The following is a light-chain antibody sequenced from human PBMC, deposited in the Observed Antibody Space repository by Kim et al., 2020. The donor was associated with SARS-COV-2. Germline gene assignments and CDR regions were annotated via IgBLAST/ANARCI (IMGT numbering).Light chain of an antibody. CDR1: QSVLYSFNNKNF. V-gene: IGKV4-1*01. CDR3: QQYFSSPYT. J-gene: IGKJ2*01. CDR2: WVS. Sequence: MSTLNFKSSQSVLYSFNNKNFLAWYQQKPGQPPKVLIYWVSTRESGVPDRFSGSGSATDFTLTISSLQAEDVAVYFCQQYFSSPYTFGQGTKLEI.